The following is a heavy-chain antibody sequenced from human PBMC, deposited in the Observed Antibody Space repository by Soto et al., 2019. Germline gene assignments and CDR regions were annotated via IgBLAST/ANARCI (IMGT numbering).Heavy chain of an antibody. V-gene: IGHV4-39*01. J-gene: IGHJ3*02. CDR1: GGSISSSLYY. Sequence: SETLSLTCTVCGGSISSSLYYWGWIRQPPGKGLEWIGTIYSTVSTHYSPSLKSRVTISVDTSKNQFSLKLNSVTAADTAVYFCARLPHYDTPPVTFDIWGQGAMVTVSS. CDR3: ARLPHYDTPPVTFDI. D-gene: IGHD3-22*01. CDR2: IYSTVST.